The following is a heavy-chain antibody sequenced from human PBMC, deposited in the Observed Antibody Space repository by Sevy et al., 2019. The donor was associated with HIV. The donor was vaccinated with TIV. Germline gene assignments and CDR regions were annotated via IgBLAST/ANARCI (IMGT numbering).Heavy chain of an antibody. Sequence: ATVKVSCKASGYTFITYAMNWVRQAPGQGLEWMGWINTNTGNPTYAQGFTGRFVFSLDTSVSTAYLQISSLKAEDTAVYYCARDITMVRGVPRWFDPWGQGTLVTVSS. V-gene: IGHV7-4-1*02. CDR1: GYTFITYA. CDR3: ARDITMVRGVPRWFDP. D-gene: IGHD3-10*01. J-gene: IGHJ5*02. CDR2: INTNTGNP.